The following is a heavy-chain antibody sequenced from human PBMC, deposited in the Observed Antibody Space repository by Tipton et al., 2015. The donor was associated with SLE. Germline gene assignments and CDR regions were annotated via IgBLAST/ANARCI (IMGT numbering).Heavy chain of an antibody. J-gene: IGHJ4*02. CDR2: INYSGST. Sequence: TLSLTCAVYGGSFSGFRWSWIRQPPGKGLEWLGEINYSGSTNYNPSLKSRVTISLDTSKSHFSLKLRSLTAADTALYYCARVPLGSSLREGTFDYWGQGTLVTVSS. CDR1: GGSFSGFR. CDR3: ARVPLGSSLREGTFDY. V-gene: IGHV4-34*01. D-gene: IGHD1-1*01.